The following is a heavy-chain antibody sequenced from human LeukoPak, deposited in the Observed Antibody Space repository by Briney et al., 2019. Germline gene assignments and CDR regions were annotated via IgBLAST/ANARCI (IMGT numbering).Heavy chain of an antibody. J-gene: IGHJ4*02. CDR3: ATDNHLAS. CDR2: ISDSGIST. Sequence: PGGSLRLSCAASGFTFRTSAMNWVRQAPGKGLEWVALISDSGISTYYGESVTGRFSISRDNPNNRLFLQMYSLKVEDTASYFCATDNHLASWGQGTQVTVSA. CDR1: GFTFRTSA. V-gene: IGHV3-23*01. D-gene: IGHD1-14*01.